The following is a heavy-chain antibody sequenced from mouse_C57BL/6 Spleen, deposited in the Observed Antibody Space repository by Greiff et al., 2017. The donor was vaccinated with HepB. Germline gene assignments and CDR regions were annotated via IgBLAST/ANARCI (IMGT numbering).Heavy chain of an antibody. CDR1: GFSLTGYG. CDR2: IWRGGST. V-gene: IGHV2-5*01. CDR3: AKKDYDYEGFAY. D-gene: IGHD2-4*01. Sequence: VQVVESGPGLVQPSQGRSITCPVSGFSLTGYGVNGVGQSPGKGLEGLGGIWRGGSTDYKAAFMSRLSITKDNSKSQVFFKMNSLQADDTAIYYCAKKDYDYEGFAYWGQGTLVTVSA. J-gene: IGHJ3*01.